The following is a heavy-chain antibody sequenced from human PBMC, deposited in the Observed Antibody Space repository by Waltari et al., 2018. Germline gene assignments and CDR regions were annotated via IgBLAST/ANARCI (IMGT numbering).Heavy chain of an antibody. CDR1: GGTLSDYT. V-gene: IGHV1-69*08. Sequence: QVQLVQSGAEVQKPGASVKVSCKASGGTLSDYTITWVRQAPGQGLEWMGRSIPVAGIANYAQNFKGRLTITADTSTSTGYMELSSLSSEDTAVYFCAREVEDYSGGGSCSDYFDYWGQGTLVTVSS. J-gene: IGHJ4*02. D-gene: IGHD2-15*01. CDR3: AREVEDYSGGGSCSDYFDY. CDR2: SIPVAGIA.